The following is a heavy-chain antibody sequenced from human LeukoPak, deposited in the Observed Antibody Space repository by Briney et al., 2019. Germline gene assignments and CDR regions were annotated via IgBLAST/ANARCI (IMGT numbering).Heavy chain of an antibody. CDR1: GFTFSSYG. J-gene: IGHJ5*02. Sequence: GGTLRLSCAASGFTFSSYGMSWVRQAPGEGLEWVSSISSRSLYIHYADSVKGRFTISRDNVKNSLYLQMNSLRAEDTAVYYCARDSRHHRFLYWDWFDPWGQGPLVTVSS. V-gene: IGHV3-21*01. CDR3: ARDSRHHRFLYWDWFDP. D-gene: IGHD1-26*01. CDR2: ISSRSLYI.